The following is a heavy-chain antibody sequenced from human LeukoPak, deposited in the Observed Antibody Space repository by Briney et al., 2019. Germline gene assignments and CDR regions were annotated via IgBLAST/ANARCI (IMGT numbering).Heavy chain of an antibody. Sequence: ASVKVSCKASGYTFTSYVISWVRQAPGQGLEWMGWISAYNGNTNYAQNLQGRVTMTTDTSTSTAYMELRSLRSDDTAVYYCARHSGSYPPFDYWGQGTLVTVSP. D-gene: IGHD1-26*01. J-gene: IGHJ4*02. V-gene: IGHV1-18*01. CDR3: ARHSGSYPPFDY. CDR2: ISAYNGNT. CDR1: GYTFTSYV.